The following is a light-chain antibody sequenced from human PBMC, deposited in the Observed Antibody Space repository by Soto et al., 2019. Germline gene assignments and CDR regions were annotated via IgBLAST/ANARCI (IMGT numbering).Light chain of an antibody. Sequence: SALTQPPSASGSPGQSVTISCTGTSSDVGGYNYVSWYQQHPGRAPKLMIYEVSERPSGVPDRFSGSKSSNTASLTVSGLQAEDEADYYCSSYAGSNNFVFGTGTKVTLL. J-gene: IGLJ1*01. V-gene: IGLV2-8*01. CDR1: SSDVGGYNY. CDR3: SSYAGSNNFV. CDR2: EVS.